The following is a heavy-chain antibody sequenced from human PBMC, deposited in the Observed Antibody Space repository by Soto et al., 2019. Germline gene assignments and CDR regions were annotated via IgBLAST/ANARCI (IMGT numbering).Heavy chain of an antibody. D-gene: IGHD2-2*01. CDR1: GFTFGGSP. J-gene: IGHJ4*02. Sequence: EAQLVQSGGGLVQPGGSLQLSCAASGFTFGGSPVHWVRQASGKGLEWVGRIRSDSASSAIAYAASVRGRFTLSRDDSRITAYLQVHRLEVQDTPLYYGVFEGCRRTGCYALELWGQGPLVTVSS. CDR2: IRSDSASSAI. CDR3: VFEGCRRTGCYALEL. V-gene: IGHV3-73*01.